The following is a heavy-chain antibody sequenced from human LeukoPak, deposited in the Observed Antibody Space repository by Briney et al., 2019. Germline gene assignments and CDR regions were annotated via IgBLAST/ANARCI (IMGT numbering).Heavy chain of an antibody. CDR1: GFTFSSNG. D-gene: IGHD3-10*01. CDR3: AKDAYYYGSGSYYFGY. CDR2: ISGSTGGT. J-gene: IGHJ4*02. Sequence: GGSLRLSCAASGFTFSSNGMSWVRQAPGKGLEWVSGISGSTGGTYYADSVKGRFTISRDNSKNTLYLQMNSLRAEDTAVYYCAKDAYYYGSGSYYFGYWGQGTLVTVSS. V-gene: IGHV3-23*01.